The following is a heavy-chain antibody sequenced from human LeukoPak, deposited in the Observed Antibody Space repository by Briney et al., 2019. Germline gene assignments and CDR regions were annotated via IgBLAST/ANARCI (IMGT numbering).Heavy chain of an antibody. CDR3: ARQYTYFDY. CDR2: IYYSGST. J-gene: IGHJ4*02. V-gene: IGHV4-59*08. CDR1: GGSISSYY. Sequence: SETVSLTCTVSGGSISSYYWSWIRQPPGKGLEWIGYIYYSGSTNYNPSLKSRVTISVDTSKSQFSLKLSSVTAADTAVYYCARQYTYFDYWGQGTLVTVSS. D-gene: IGHD2-2*02.